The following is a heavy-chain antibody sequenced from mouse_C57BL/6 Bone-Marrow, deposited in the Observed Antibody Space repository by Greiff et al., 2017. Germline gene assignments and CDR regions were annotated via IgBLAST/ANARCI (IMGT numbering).Heavy chain of an antibody. D-gene: IGHD2-1*01. V-gene: IGHV1-81*01. J-gene: IGHJ3*01. CDR2: IYPRSGNT. CDR3: ATLDYGNYGGFAY. Sequence: QVQLQQSGAELARPGASVKLSCKASGYTFTSYGISWVKQRTGQGLEWIGDIYPRSGNTYYNEKFKGKATLTSDTSSSTAYMELSSLTSEDSAVYFCATLDYGNYGGFAYWGQGTLVTVSA. CDR1: GYTFTSYG.